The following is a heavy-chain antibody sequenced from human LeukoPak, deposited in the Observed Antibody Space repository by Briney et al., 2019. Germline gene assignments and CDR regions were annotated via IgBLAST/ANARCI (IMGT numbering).Heavy chain of an antibody. V-gene: IGHV1-46*01. CDR3: ARDSWGYGYFDY. D-gene: IGHD5-18*01. Sequence: ASVKVSCKASGYTFTSYYMHWVRQAPGQGLEWMGIINPSGGSTSYAQKFQGRVTMTRDTSTSTVYMELGSLRSEDTAVYYCARDSWGYGYFDYWGQGTLVTVSS. CDR1: GYTFTSYY. J-gene: IGHJ4*02. CDR2: INPSGGST.